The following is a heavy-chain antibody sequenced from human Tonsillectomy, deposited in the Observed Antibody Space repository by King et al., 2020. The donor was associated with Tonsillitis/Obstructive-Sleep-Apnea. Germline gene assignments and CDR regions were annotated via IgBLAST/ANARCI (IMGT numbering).Heavy chain of an antibody. V-gene: IGHV4-4*02. CDR1: VGSISSDNW. Sequence: VPLQESGPGLVRPSGTLSLTCAVSVGSISSDNWWSWVRQPPGTGLEWLGEIFHSGSTNYNPSLKSRVTISVDKSKSQFSLKLSSVTAADTAMYYCARVHDFYYYMDVWGKGTTVTVSS. J-gene: IGHJ6*03. CDR2: IFHSGST. CDR3: ARVHDFYYYMDV.